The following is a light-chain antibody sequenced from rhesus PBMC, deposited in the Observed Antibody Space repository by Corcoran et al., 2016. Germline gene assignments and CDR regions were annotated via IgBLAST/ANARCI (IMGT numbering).Light chain of an antibody. V-gene: IGLV2S7*01. CDR2: EAT. CDR1: SRDVGGFNY. J-gene: IGLJ6*01. Sequence: QSAPTQPPSVSGSPGQSVTISCTGTSRDVGGFNYVSWYQEHPGKAPKLMIYEATKRPSGVSDRFSGSKSCNTASLTISGLQAEDEADYHCCSYTTSDTFVFGSGTKLTVL. CDR3: CSYTTSDTFV.